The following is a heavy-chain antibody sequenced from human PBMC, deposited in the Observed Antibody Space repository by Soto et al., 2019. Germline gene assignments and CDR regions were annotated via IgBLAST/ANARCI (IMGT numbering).Heavy chain of an antibody. J-gene: IGHJ4*02. CDR3: ARDVSHYYDSSGYYPY. CDR2: ISYDGSNK. CDR1: GFTFSSYA. Sequence: GGSLRLSCAASGFTFSSYAMHWVRQAPGKGLEWVAVISYDGSNKYYADSVKGRFTISRDNSKNTLYLQMNSLRAEDTAVYYCARDVSHYYDSSGYYPYWGQGTLVTVSS. V-gene: IGHV3-30-3*01. D-gene: IGHD3-22*01.